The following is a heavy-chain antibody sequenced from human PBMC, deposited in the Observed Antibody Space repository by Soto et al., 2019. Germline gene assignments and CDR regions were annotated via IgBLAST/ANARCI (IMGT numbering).Heavy chain of an antibody. CDR2: ISWDGGST. J-gene: IGHJ6*02. CDR3: AKDIGITIFGVVSYGMDV. V-gene: IGHV3-43*01. D-gene: IGHD3-3*01. CDR1: GFTFDDYT. Sequence: PGGSLRLSCAASGFTFDDYTMHWVRQAPGKGLEWVSLISWDGGSTYYADSVKGRFTISRDNSKNSLYLQMNSLRTEDTALYYCAKDIGITIFGVVSYGMDVWGQGTTVTVPS.